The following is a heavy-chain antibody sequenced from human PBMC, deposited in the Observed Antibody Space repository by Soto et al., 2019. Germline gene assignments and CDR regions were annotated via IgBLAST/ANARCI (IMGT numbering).Heavy chain of an antibody. CDR3: AREYSSSSSFDY. J-gene: IGHJ4*02. V-gene: IGHV4-61*01. CDR2: IYYSGST. CDR1: GGSVSSGSYY. Sequence: SLTCTVSGGSVSSGSYYWSWIRQPPGKGLEWIGYIYYSGSTNYNPSLKSRVTISVDTSKNQFSLKPSSVTAADTAVYYCAREYSSSSSFDYWGQGTLVTVSS. D-gene: IGHD6-6*01.